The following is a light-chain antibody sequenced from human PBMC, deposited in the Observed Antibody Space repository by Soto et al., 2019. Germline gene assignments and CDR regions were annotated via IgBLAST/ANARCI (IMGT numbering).Light chain of an antibody. J-gene: IGLJ2*01. CDR2: DVT. V-gene: IGLV2-8*01. CDR3: SSYAGRDNVVV. Sequence: QSALTQPPSASGSPGQSVTISCTGTSSDVGGYNYVSWYQQHPGKAPKLVIYDVTKRPSGVPDRFSGSKSANTASLTVSGLQAEDEADYYCSSYAGRDNVVVFGGGTKLTVL. CDR1: SSDVGGYNY.